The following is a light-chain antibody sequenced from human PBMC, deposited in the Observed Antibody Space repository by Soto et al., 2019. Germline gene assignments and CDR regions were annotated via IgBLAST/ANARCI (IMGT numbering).Light chain of an antibody. CDR3: QHYGSSPRT. J-gene: IGKJ1*01. CDR1: QSVSSSY. CDR2: GAS. Sequence: EIVLTQSPGTLSLYPGERATLSCRASQSVSSSYLAWYQQKPGQAPRLLIYGASSRATGIPDRFSGSGSGTVFTLTISRLWPEDFAVYYCQHYGSSPRTFGQGTKVDIK. V-gene: IGKV3-20*01.